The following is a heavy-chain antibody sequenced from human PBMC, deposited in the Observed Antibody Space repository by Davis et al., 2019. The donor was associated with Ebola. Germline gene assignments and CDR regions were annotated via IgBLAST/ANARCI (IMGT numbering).Heavy chain of an antibody. CDR3: ATRGPAAPPDAFDI. V-gene: IGHV3-30-3*01. CDR2: ISYDGSNK. Sequence: GESLKISCAASGFTFSSYAMHWVRQAPGKGLEWVAVISYDGSNKYYADSVKGRFTISRDNSKNTLYLQMNSLRAKDTAVYYCATRGPAAPPDAFDIWGQGTMVTVSS. J-gene: IGHJ3*02. D-gene: IGHD6-13*01. CDR1: GFTFSSYA.